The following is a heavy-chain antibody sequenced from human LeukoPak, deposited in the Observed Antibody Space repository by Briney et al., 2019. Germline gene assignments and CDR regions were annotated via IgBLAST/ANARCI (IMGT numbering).Heavy chain of an antibody. CDR2: ISAYNGNT. CDR3: ARSRYCSSTSCYYNNWFDP. V-gene: IGHV1-18*01. J-gene: IGHJ5*02. Sequence: ASVKVSCEASGYTFTSYGISWVRQAPGQGLEWMGWISAYNGNTNYAQKLQGRVTMTTDTSTSTAYMELRSLRSDDTAVYYCARSRYCSSTSCYYNNWFDPWGQGTLVTVSS. D-gene: IGHD2-2*01. CDR1: GYTFTSYG.